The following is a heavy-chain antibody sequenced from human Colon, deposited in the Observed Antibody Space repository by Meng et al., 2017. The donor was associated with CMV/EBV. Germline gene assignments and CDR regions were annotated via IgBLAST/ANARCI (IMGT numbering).Heavy chain of an antibody. CDR3: AREGYSNGWCYLDY. CDR2: IYSDGKT. Sequence: VQLGEPGANLVQRGGSLRLSCAASGLTVSSNYMSWVRQAPGKGLEWVSLIYSDGKTYYADSVKGRFTISRDNSKNTLYLQMNSLRDEDTAVYYCAREGYSNGWCYLDYWGQGTLVTVSS. J-gene: IGHJ4*02. V-gene: IGHV3-66*01. CDR1: GLTVSSNY. D-gene: IGHD6-19*01.